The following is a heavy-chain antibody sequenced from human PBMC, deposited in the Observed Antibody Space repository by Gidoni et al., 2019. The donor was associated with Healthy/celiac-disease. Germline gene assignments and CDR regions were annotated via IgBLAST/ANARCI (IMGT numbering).Heavy chain of an antibody. CDR3: ARRRYYGSGDDY. J-gene: IGHJ4*02. CDR2: INHSGST. V-gene: IGHV4-34*01. D-gene: IGHD3-10*01. Sequence: QVQLQQWGAGLLKPSETLSLTCAVHGGSFSGYYWSWIRQPPGKGLEWIGEINHSGSTNYNPSLKSRVTISVDTSKNQFSLKLSSVTAADTAVYYCARRRYYGSGDDYWGQGTLVTVSS. CDR1: GGSFSGYY.